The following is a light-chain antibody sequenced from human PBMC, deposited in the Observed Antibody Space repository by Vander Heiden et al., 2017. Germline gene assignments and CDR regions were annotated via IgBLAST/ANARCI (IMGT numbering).Light chain of an antibody. CDR1: TIGTKS. J-gene: IGLJ3*02. CDR3: QVWDRNAVV. CDR2: RDT. V-gene: IGLV3-9*01. Sequence: SYDLTQPLSVSVAPGQTARIACGGDTIGTKSVPWYHQRPGQAPVLVIYRDTNRPSGIPERFSGSNSGNTATLTISGSQAGDEGDYFCQVWDRNAVVFGGGTKLTVL.